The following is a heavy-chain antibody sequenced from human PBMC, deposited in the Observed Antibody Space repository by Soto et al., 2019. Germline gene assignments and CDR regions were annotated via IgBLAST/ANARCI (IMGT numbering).Heavy chain of an antibody. CDR1: GGSISSYY. CDR3: ARGVRVGATHPVDY. J-gene: IGHJ4*02. V-gene: IGHV4-59*01. D-gene: IGHD1-26*01. CDR2: IYYSGST. Sequence: SETLSLTCTVSGGSISSYYWSWIRQPPGKGLEWIGYIYYSGSTNYNPYLKSRVTISVDTSKNQFSLKLSSVTAVDTAVYYCARGVRVGATHPVDYWGQGTLVTVSS.